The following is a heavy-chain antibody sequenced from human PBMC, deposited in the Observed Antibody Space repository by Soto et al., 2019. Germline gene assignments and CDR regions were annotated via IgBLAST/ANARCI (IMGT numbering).Heavy chain of an antibody. CDR1: GFTFSSYA. CDR3: ARESTYGDYNRLDY. J-gene: IGHJ4*02. V-gene: IGHV3-30-3*01. CDR2: ISYDGSNK. D-gene: IGHD4-17*01. Sequence: QVQLVESVGGVVQPGRSLRLSCAASGFTFSSYAMHWVRQAPGKGLEWVAVISYDGSNKYYADSVKGRFTISRDNSKNTLYLQMNSLRAEDTAVYYCARESTYGDYNRLDYWGQGTLVTVSS.